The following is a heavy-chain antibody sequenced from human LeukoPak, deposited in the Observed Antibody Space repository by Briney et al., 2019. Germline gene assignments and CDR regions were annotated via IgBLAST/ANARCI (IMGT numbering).Heavy chain of an antibody. V-gene: IGHV3-43D*04. CDR2: ITWDGVTT. Sequence: GGSLRLSCAASGFTFDDYTMHWVRQVPGKGLEWLSLITWDGVTTYYADSVKGRFTISRDNSKNTLYLQMNSLRAEDTAVYYCAKGRGWEASYYYYYMDVWGKGTTVTISS. CDR3: AKGRGWEASYYYYYMDV. D-gene: IGHD1-26*01. J-gene: IGHJ6*03. CDR1: GFTFDDYT.